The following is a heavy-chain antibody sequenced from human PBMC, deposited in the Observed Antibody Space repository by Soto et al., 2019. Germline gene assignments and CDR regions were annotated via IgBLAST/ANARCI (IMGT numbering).Heavy chain of an antibody. CDR1: GYTFTSYA. CDR3: AREDYCDYRGLSLDY. CDR2: INAGNGNT. V-gene: IGHV1-3*05. D-gene: IGHD4-17*01. J-gene: IGHJ4*02. Sequence: QVQLVQSGAEEKKPGASVKVSCKASGYTFTSYAMHWVRQAPGQRLEWMGSINAGNGNTKYSQKFQGRVTITRDTSASTAYMELSRLRSEDTAVYYCAREDYCDYRGLSLDYWGQGTLVTVSS.